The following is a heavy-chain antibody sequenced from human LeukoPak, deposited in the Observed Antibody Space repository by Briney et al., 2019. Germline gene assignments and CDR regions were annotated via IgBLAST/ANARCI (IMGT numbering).Heavy chain of an antibody. J-gene: IGHJ4*02. CDR1: GYTFTGYY. Sequence: ASVKVSCKASGYTFTGYYMHWVRQAPGQGLEWMGRINPNSGGTNYARKFQGRVTMTRDTSISTAYMELSRLRSDDTAVYYCARDSDSSDTFDYWGQGTLVTVSS. V-gene: IGHV1-2*06. CDR2: INPNSGGT. D-gene: IGHD3-22*01. CDR3: ARDSDSSDTFDY.